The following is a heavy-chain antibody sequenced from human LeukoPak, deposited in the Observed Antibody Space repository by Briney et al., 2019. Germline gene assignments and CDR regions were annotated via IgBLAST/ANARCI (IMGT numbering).Heavy chain of an antibody. CDR2: ISSGNIYI. V-gene: IGHV3-21*01. CDR1: RFSFSSYR. CDR3: ARDWNSMGYYYHMDV. J-gene: IGHJ6*03. Sequence: SGGSLRLSCAASRFSFSSYRMNWIRQAPGKGLELVSCISSGNIYIYYADSVKGRFTISRDNAKNSLFLQMNSLRAEDTAVYYCARDWNSMGYYYHMDVWGKGTTVTVSS. D-gene: IGHD2/OR15-2a*01.